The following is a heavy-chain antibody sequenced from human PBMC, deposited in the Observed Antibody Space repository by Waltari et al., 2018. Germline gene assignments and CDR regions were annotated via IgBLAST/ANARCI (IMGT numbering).Heavy chain of an antibody. CDR3: ANLYSSGWYGY. CDR2: ISGSGGST. D-gene: IGHD6-19*01. Sequence: EVQLLESGGGLVQPGGSLRLSCAASGFTFSSYAMGWVRQAPGKGLEWVSAISGSGGSTYYADSVKGRFTISRDNSKNTLYLQMNSLRAEDTAVYYCANLYSSGWYGYWGQGTLVTVSS. CDR1: GFTFSSYA. V-gene: IGHV3-23*01. J-gene: IGHJ4*02.